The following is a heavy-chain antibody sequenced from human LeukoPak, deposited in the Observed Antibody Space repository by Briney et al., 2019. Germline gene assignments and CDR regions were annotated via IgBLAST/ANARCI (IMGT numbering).Heavy chain of an antibody. CDR3: ARVPPEENFDY. V-gene: IGHV3-48*03. Sequence: GGSLRLSCAASGFTFSSYEMNWVRQAPGKGLEWVSYISSSGSTIYYADSVKGRFTISRDNAKNSLYLQMNSLRAEDTAVYYCARVPPEENFDYWGQGTLVTVSS. CDR1: GFTFSSYE. CDR2: ISSSGSTI. J-gene: IGHJ4*02.